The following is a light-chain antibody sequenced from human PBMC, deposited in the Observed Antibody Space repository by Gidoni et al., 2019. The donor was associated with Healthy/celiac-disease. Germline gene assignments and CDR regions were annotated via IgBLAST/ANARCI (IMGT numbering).Light chain of an antibody. Sequence: EIVLTQSPATLSLSPGERATLSCRASQSVSSYLAWYQQKPGQAPRLLIYDASNRATGIPTRFSGSGSGTDFTRTISGLEPEDFAVYYCQQRSNWPPERTFGQGTKVEIK. CDR2: DAS. V-gene: IGKV3-11*01. CDR3: QQRSNWPPERT. J-gene: IGKJ1*01. CDR1: QSVSSY.